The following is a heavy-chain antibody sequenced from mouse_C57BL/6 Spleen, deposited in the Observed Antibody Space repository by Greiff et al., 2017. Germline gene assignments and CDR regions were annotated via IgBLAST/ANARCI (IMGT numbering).Heavy chain of an antibody. J-gene: IGHJ4*01. CDR2: INPNYGTT. Sequence: VQLKQSGPELVKPGASVKISCKASGYSFTDYNMNWVKQSTGKSLEWIGVINPNYGTTSYNQKFKGKATLTVDQPSSTAYMQLNSLTSEDSAVYYCARTGITTVVGGGYYAMGYWGQGASVTVSS. D-gene: IGHD1-1*01. CDR1: GYSFTDYN. CDR3: ARTGITTVVGGGYYAMGY. V-gene: IGHV1-39*01.